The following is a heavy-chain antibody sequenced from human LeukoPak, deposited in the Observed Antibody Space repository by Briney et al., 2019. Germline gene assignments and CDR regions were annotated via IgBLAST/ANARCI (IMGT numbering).Heavy chain of an antibody. CDR2: INPNSGGT. J-gene: IGHJ4*02. CDR1: GYTFTGYY. CDR3: ARQGYDSSGYYFDY. V-gene: IGHV1-2*02. D-gene: IGHD3-22*01. Sequence: GASVKVSCKASGYTFTGYYMHWVRQAPGQGLEWMGWINPNSGGTNYAQKFQGRVTMTRDTSISTAYMELSRLRSDDTAVYYCARQGYDSSGYYFDYWGQRTLVTVSS.